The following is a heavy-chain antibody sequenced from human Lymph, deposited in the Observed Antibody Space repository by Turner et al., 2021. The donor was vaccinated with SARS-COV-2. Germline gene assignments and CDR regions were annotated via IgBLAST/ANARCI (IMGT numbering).Heavy chain of an antibody. J-gene: IGHJ4*02. Sequence: EVQLLEPGGGLVQPGGSLLLFCVASGFTFSSYAMSWVGRARGKVMEELSWIGGICDSTYYADSVNGRFTISRDNAKTKQHLQMNSTRAEDTDVYYCEKEGETAMVSFDYWGQGTLVTVSS. CDR3: EKEGETAMVSFDY. CDR1: GFTFSSYA. V-gene: IGHV3-23*01. D-gene: IGHD5-18*01. CDR2: IGGICDST.